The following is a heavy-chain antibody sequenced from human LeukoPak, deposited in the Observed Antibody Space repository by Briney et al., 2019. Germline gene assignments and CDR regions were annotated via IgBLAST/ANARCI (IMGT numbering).Heavy chain of an antibody. J-gene: IGHJ4*02. CDR3: AGDGGGTGRPFDY. D-gene: IGHD1-26*01. CDR1: GGSISIYY. CDR2: IYTSGNT. V-gene: IGHV4-4*07. Sequence: PSETLSLTCTVSGGSISIYYWNWIRQPAGKGLEWIGRIYTSGNTNYNPSLKSRVTMSVDASNNHLSLNLSSVTAADTAVYYCAGDGGGTGRPFDYWGQGTLVTVSS.